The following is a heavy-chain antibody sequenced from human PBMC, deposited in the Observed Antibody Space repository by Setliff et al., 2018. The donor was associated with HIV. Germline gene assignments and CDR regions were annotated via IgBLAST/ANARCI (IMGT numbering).Heavy chain of an antibody. J-gene: IGHJ4*02. Sequence: PSETLSLTCAVSGGSITSSDYSWGWIRQPPGMGLDWIGTIYDSGNTYYNPSLKSRVTISADTSKNQLSLKLNSVTAADTAVYYCARDDRCSGDTCYYYWGQGIPVTVS. CDR1: GGSITSSDYS. V-gene: IGHV4-39*02. D-gene: IGHD2-15*01. CDR2: IYDSGNT. CDR3: ARDDRCSGDTCYYY.